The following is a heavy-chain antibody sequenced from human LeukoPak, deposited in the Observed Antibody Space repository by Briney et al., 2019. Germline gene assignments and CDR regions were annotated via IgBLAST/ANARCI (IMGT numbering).Heavy chain of an antibody. CDR3: TRDSGTYRPIDY. J-gene: IGHJ4*02. V-gene: IGHV3-21*01. CDR2: ISYTGTYI. Sequence: GGSLRLSCSASSFNFKTYNINWVRQAPGKGLEWVPSISYTGTYIYYSDSVKGRFTISRDNAESSVYLELNSLRVDDTAIYYCTRDSGTYRPIDYWGQGTLVTVSS. CDR1: SFNFKTYN. D-gene: IGHD3-16*02.